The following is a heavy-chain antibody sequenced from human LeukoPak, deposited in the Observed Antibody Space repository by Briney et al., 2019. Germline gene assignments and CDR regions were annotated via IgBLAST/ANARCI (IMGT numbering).Heavy chain of an antibody. D-gene: IGHD2-2*01. CDR2: IWNDGSNK. CDR3: ANASPGYCSSTSCRRPIDY. V-gene: IGHV3-30*02. Sequence: GGSLRLSCAASGFTFSSYGMHWVRQAPGKGLEWVAFIWNDGSNKYYADSVKGRFTISRDNSKNTLYLQMNSLRAEDTAVYYCANASPGYCSSTSCRRPIDYWGQGTLVTVSS. CDR1: GFTFSSYG. J-gene: IGHJ4*02.